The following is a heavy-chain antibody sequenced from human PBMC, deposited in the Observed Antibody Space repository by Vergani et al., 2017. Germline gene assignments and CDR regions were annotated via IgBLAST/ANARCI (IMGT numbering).Heavy chain of an antibody. CDR2: ISGSGVSA. D-gene: IGHD1-7*01. CDR1: EFTFSNYA. V-gene: IGHV3-23*01. Sequence: EVQLLESGGGLVQPGGSLRLTCAASEFTFSNYAMNWVRQAPGKGLAWVSGISGSGVSAYYTDSVKGRFTISRDNSKNMLFLQMNNLRTKDTAIYYCAKQDFFSRNYLFDYWGQGTLVTVSS. CDR3: AKQDFFSRNYLFDY. J-gene: IGHJ4*02.